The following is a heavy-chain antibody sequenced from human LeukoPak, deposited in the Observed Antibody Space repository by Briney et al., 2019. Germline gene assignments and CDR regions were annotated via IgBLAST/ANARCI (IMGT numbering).Heavy chain of an antibody. V-gene: IGHV3-23*01. J-gene: IGHJ6*04. CDR3: AKAYCSSTSCSLPYMDV. Sequence: PGGSLRLSCAASGFTFSNYAINWVRQAPGKGLEWVSAISGSGTTTYYADSVKGRFTISRDNSKNTLYLQMNSLRAEDTAVYYCAKAYCSSTSCSLPYMDVWGKGTTVTVSS. CDR2: ISGSGTTT. CDR1: GFTFSNYA. D-gene: IGHD2-2*01.